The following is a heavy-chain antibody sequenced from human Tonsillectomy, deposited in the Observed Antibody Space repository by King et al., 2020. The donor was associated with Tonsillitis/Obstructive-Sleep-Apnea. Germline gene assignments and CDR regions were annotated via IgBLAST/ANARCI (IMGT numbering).Heavy chain of an antibody. CDR2: IYYSGST. CDR3: AXRREXGXXTDXXXYXXXX. Sequence: QLQESGPGLVKPSETLSLTCTVSGGSISSSSSYWGWIRQPPGKGLEWIASIYYSGSTYYNPSLKSRVTISVDTSKNQFSLNLSSVTAADTAVYYCAXRREXGXXTDXXXYXXXXXXKGTTVTVSS. D-gene: IGHD4-17*01. J-gene: IGHJ6*03. CDR1: GGSISSSSSY. V-gene: IGHV4-39*01.